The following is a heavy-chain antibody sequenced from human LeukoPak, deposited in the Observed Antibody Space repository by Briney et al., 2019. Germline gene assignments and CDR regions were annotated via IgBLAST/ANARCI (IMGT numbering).Heavy chain of an antibody. CDR2: ITNDGKT. Sequence: GGSLRLSCAASGFTFSRYAMSGVPEAPGKGLVWVSRITNDGKTNYAGSVKGKFTISKDNAKNTLYLEMNNLRAEDTAMYYCTRGGNRRGDYWGQGTLVTVSS. CDR1: GFTFSRYA. J-gene: IGHJ4*02. V-gene: IGHV3-74*01. D-gene: IGHD1-14*01. CDR3: TRGGNRRGDY.